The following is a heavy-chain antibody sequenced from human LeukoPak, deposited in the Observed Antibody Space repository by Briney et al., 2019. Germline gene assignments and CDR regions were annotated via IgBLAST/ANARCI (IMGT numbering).Heavy chain of an antibody. Sequence: GGSLRLSCSASGFTFSSYAMHWVRQAPGKGLEYVSTISSSEGSTYYIDSVKGRFTISRDSSKNTLYLQMSSLRAEDTAVYYCAFLGGGWLDAFDIWGQGTMVTVSS. CDR1: GFTFSSYA. D-gene: IGHD5-24*01. V-gene: IGHV3-64D*09. J-gene: IGHJ3*02. CDR2: ISSSEGST. CDR3: AFLGGGWLDAFDI.